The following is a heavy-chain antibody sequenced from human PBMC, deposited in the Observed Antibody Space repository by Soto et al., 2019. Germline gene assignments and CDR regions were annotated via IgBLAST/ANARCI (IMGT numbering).Heavy chain of an antibody. CDR2: IYYSGST. CDR3: ARDLDSGYDLGGFDY. Sequence: SETLSLTCTVSGGSISSYYWSWIRQPPGKGLEWIGYIYYSGSTNYNPSLKSRVTISVDTSKNQFSLKLSSVTAADTAVYYCARDLDSGYDLGGFDYWGQGTLVTVSS. J-gene: IGHJ4*02. CDR1: GGSISSYY. D-gene: IGHD5-12*01. V-gene: IGHV4-59*01.